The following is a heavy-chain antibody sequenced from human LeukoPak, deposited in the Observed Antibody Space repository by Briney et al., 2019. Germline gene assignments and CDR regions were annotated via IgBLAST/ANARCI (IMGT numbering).Heavy chain of an antibody. CDR3: ARAGVYCSSTSCYTFDY. CDR2: INPNSGGT. D-gene: IGHD2-2*02. Sequence: GASVKVSCKASGYTFTSYGISWVRQAPGQGLEWMGWINPNSGGTNYAQKFQGRVTMTRDTSISTAYMELSRLRSDDTAVYYCARAGVYCSSTSCYTFDYWGQGTLVTVSS. V-gene: IGHV1-2*02. J-gene: IGHJ4*02. CDR1: GYTFTSYG.